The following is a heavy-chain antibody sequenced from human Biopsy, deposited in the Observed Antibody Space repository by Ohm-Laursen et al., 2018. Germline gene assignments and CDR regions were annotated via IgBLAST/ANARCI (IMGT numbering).Heavy chain of an antibody. Sequence: SETLSLTCTVYGDSVSSGSFYWTWIRQPPGQGLEYIGYIYDRGCTANYNPSLESRVTMSVDMPKNQFSLKLSSVTAADSAVYFCARELHGRGHNWGSTTGIFDMWGQGTVVTVSS. CDR2: IYDRGCTA. CDR1: GDSVSSGSFY. D-gene: IGHD1-1*01. J-gene: IGHJ3*02. V-gene: IGHV4-61*01. CDR3: ARELHGRGHNWGSTTGIFDM.